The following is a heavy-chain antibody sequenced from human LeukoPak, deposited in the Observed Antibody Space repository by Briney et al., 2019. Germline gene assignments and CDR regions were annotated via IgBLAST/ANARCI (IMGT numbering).Heavy chain of an antibody. D-gene: IGHD6-13*01. CDR1: GFTLSSYW. Sequence: GGSLRLSSAASGFTLSSYWMSWVRQAPGKGVEWVANIKQDGSEKYYVDSVKGRLAISRDNTKNSLYLQMNSLRAEDTAVYYCARDGVYSSSWYSTFYYYYGMDVWGQGTTVTVSS. CDR2: IKQDGSEK. V-gene: IGHV3-7*01. J-gene: IGHJ6*02. CDR3: ARDGVYSSSWYSTFYYYYGMDV.